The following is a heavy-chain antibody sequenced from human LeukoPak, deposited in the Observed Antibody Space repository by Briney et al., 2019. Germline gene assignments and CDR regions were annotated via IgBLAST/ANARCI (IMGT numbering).Heavy chain of an antibody. CDR1: GFTFSSYA. V-gene: IGHV3-23*01. CDR3: ANPNSSSGGLDY. J-gene: IGHJ4*02. CDR2: ISGSGGST. D-gene: IGHD6-6*01. Sequence: PGGSLRLSCAASGFTFSSYAMSWVRQAPGKGLEWVSAISGSGGSTYYADSVKGRFTISRDNSKNTLYLQMNSLRAEDTAVYYCANPNSSSGGLDYWGQGTLVTVSS.